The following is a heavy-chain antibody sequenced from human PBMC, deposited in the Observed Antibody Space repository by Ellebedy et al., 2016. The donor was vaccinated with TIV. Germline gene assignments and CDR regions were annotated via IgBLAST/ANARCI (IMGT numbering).Heavy chain of an antibody. CDR3: ARRGSYGDYAVHINNFFDR. V-gene: IGHV3-7*01. J-gene: IGHJ5*02. D-gene: IGHD4-17*01. Sequence: GGSLRLSFAASGFHFNRYWMGWVRRAPGKGLEWVANIYQDGSEKYYVDSAKGRFTISRDNPKKSLFLQMNSLRAEDTAVYYCARRGSYGDYAVHINNFFDRWGQGTLVTVSS. CDR2: IYQDGSEK. CDR1: GFHFNRYW.